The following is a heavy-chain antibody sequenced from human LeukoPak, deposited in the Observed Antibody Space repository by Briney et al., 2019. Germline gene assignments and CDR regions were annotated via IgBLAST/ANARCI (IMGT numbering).Heavy chain of an antibody. J-gene: IGHJ5*01. CDR1: TSR. Sequence: TSRISWVRQAPGQGLEWMGWIGTYGGDTYYAQKFQGRITVTTDTSTSTVYMKLRNLRSDDTAVYYCARDLWNFYDDSGYNRDFDSWGQGTLVTVSS. CDR3: ARDLWNFYDDSGYNRDFDS. D-gene: IGHD3-22*01. V-gene: IGHV1-18*01. CDR2: IGTYGGDT.